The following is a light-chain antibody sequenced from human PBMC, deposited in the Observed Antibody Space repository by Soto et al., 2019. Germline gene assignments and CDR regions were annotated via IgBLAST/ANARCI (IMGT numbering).Light chain of an antibody. CDR3: MQALQTPYT. J-gene: IGKJ2*01. V-gene: IGKV2-28*01. CDR1: QSLLHSNGYNY. CDR2: LGS. Sequence: DIVMTQSPLSLPVTPGEPASISCRSSQSLLHSNGYNYLDWYLQKPGQSPQLLIYLGSNRASGVPDXXSGSGSGTDFTLKISRVEAEDVGVYYCMQALQTPYTFGQGTKLEIK.